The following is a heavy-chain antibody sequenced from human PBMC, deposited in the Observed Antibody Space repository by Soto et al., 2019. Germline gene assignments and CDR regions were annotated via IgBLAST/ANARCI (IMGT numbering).Heavy chain of an antibody. Sequence: EASVKVSCKASGYTFTSYYMHWVRQAPGQGLEWMGIINASNGSTSYAQKLQGRVTITRDTSTSTVYMELSSLRSEDTAVYYCTRSAVRPSGGLIGPFDYWGQGTLVTVSS. CDR2: INASNGST. CDR3: TRSAVRPSGGLIGPFDY. J-gene: IGHJ4*02. CDR1: GYTFTSYY. V-gene: IGHV1-46*01. D-gene: IGHD3-16*02.